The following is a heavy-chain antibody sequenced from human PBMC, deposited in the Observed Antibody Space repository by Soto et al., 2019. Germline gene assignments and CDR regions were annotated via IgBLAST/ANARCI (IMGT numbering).Heavy chain of an antibody. V-gene: IGHV3-21*01. CDR3: SRDESGRYDSGFHP. Sequence: EVQVVESGGGLVKPGGSLTLSCNFTFILYSMNWFRQAPGKGVEWVASLSSGAAYIKYADSVQGRMTISRDTAKSSVSLLMSSLRAEDTAAYFCSRDESGRYDSGFHPWGQGTQVTVSA. CDR1: TFILYS. D-gene: IGHD1-26*01. CDR2: LSSGAAYI. J-gene: IGHJ5*02.